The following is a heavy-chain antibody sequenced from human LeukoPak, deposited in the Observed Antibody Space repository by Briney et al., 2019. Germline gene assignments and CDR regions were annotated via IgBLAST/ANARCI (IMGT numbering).Heavy chain of an antibody. J-gene: IGHJ5*01. V-gene: IGHV3-23*01. CDR2: IGGSSGNI. CDR3: AKCMYYDFWSGYTLDS. D-gene: IGHD3-3*01. Sequence: GGSLRLSCATSGFSFSNYAMAWVRQAPGKGLEWVSGIGGSSGNIDYVDSVKGRFTTSRDNSKTTLYLQMNSLRAEDTAMYYCAKCMYYDFWSGYTLDSWGQGTLVTVSS. CDR1: GFSFSNYA.